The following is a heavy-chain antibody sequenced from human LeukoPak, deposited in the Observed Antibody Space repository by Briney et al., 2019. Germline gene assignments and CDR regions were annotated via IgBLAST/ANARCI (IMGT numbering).Heavy chain of an antibody. CDR1: GFIFDDYA. J-gene: IGHJ4*02. CDR3: AKDIDFSLMGDYFDY. Sequence: PGRSLRLSCAASGFIFDDYAMHWVRQAPGKGLEWVSGISWNSGSMGYADSVKGRFTISRDNAKNTLYLQMNSLRPEDTALYYCAKDIDFSLMGDYFDYWGQGTLVTVSS. D-gene: IGHD2-8*01. V-gene: IGHV3-9*01. CDR2: ISWNSGSM.